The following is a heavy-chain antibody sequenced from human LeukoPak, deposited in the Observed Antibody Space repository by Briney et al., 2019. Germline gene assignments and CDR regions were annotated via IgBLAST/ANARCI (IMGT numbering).Heavy chain of an antibody. CDR3: ARRPQRSYYYYGMDV. J-gene: IGHJ6*02. D-gene: IGHD6-25*01. V-gene: IGHV4-59*01. CDR1: GGSISSYY. Sequence: SETLSLTCTVSGGSISSYYWSWIRQPPGKGLEWIGYIYYSGSTNYNPSLKSRVTISVDTSKNQFSLKLSSVTAADMAVYYCARRPQRSYYYYGMDVWGQGTTVTVSS. CDR2: IYYSGST.